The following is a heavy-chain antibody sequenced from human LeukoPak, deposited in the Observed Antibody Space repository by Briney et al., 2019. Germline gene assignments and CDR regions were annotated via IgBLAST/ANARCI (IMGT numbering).Heavy chain of an antibody. CDR1: GYTFTSYG. Sequence: ASVKVSCKASGYTFTSYGISWVRQAPGQGLEWMGWISAYNGNTNYAQKLQGRVTMTTDTSTSTAYMELRSLRSDDTAVYYCARDQGVVVPAAKNWFDPWGQGTLVTVSS. D-gene: IGHD2-2*01. V-gene: IGHV1-18*01. CDR2: ISAYNGNT. CDR3: ARDQGVVVPAAKNWFDP. J-gene: IGHJ5*02.